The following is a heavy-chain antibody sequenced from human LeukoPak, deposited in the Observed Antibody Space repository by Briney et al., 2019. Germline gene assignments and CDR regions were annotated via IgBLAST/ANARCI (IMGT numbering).Heavy chain of an antibody. CDR3: AKDGEIITVAGVHDFDY. CDR2: ILFDGSTK. D-gene: IGHD6-19*01. CDR1: GFTFSSYG. V-gene: IGHV3-30*18. Sequence: GGSLRLSCAASGFTFSSYGMHWVRQAPGKGLEWVAVILFDGSTKYYADSVKGRFTISRDNSKNTLYLQMNSLRAEDTAVYYCAKDGEIITVAGVHDFDYWGQGTLVSVS. J-gene: IGHJ4*02.